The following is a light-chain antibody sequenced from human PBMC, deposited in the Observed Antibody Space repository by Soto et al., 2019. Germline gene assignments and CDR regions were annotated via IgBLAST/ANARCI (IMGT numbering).Light chain of an antibody. Sequence: QSALTQPASVSGSPGQSITISCTGTSSDVGGHNYVSWYQQVPGKPPKLLIYEVRNRPSGVSNRFSGSKSGNTASLTISGLQAEDEADYYCSSYTNSDTFVVFGGGTKLTVL. J-gene: IGLJ2*01. CDR2: EVR. V-gene: IGLV2-14*01. CDR3: SSYTNSDTFVV. CDR1: SSDVGGHNY.